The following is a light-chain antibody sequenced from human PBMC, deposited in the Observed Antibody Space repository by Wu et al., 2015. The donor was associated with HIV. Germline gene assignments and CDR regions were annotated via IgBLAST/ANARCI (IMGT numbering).Light chain of an antibody. CDR3: QHRSDWPT. V-gene: IGKV3D-20*02. J-gene: IGKJ1*01. CDR1: QSISSSS. Sequence: EIVLTQSPGILSLFPGERATLSCRASQSISSSSLAWYQQKPGQAPRLLIYGASSRAIGIPARFSGSGSGTEFTLTISSLEPEDFGVYYCQHRSDWPTFGQGTKVEIQ. CDR2: GAS.